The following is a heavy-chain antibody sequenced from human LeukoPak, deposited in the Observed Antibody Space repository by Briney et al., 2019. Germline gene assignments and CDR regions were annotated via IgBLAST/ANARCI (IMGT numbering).Heavy chain of an antibody. CDR1: GGSISSYY. V-gene: IGHV4-59*01. Sequence: SETLSLTCTVSGGSISSYYWSWIRQPPGKGLEWVGYIYYSGSTNYNPSLKSRVTISVDTSKNQFSLKLSPVTAADTAVYYCAREGGYYEFDYWGQGTLVTVSS. CDR3: AREGGYYEFDY. CDR2: IYYSGST. J-gene: IGHJ4*02. D-gene: IGHD3-22*01.